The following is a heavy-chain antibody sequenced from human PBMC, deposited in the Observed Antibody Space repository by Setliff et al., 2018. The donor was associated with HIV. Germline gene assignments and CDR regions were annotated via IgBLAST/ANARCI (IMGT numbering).Heavy chain of an antibody. CDR3: ARPTTGLGGGAAFDI. CDR2: ILYGGTT. V-gene: IGHV4-39*01. D-gene: IGHD2-8*01. J-gene: IGHJ3*02. CDR1: GGSVDSRHYY. Sequence: SETLSLTCAVSGGSVDSRHYYWGWIRQPPGKGLEWIGNILYGGTTYYTPSLKSRVSISVDTSRNQFSLRLNSVTAADTAVYYCARPTTGLGGGAAFDIWGQGTTVTVSS.